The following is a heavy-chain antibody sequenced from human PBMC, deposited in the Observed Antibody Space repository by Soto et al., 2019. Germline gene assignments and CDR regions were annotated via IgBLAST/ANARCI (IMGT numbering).Heavy chain of an antibody. CDR1: GGSISSYY. J-gene: IGHJ6*02. CDR2: IDTSGTT. D-gene: IGHD3-10*01. Sequence: PSETLSLTCTVSGGSISSYYCSWIRQSAGKGLEWIGRIDTSGTTNYNPSIKSRVTMSVDACKNQFSLNLSSVTAADTAVYYCARGPRGYVYYHGMDVWGQGTTVTVSS. CDR3: ARGPRGYVYYHGMDV. V-gene: IGHV4-4*07.